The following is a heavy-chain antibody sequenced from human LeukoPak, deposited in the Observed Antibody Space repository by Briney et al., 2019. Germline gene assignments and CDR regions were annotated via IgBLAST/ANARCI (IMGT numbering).Heavy chain of an antibody. CDR1: GFTFSSYA. CDR2: ISYDGSNK. V-gene: IGHV3-30*04. J-gene: IGHJ6*03. D-gene: IGHD1-26*01. Sequence: PGRSLRLSCAASGFTFSSYAMHWVRQAPGKGLEWVAVISYDGSNKYYADSVKGRFTISRDNSKNTLYLQMNSLRAEDTAVYYCAKEGYSGSAYYYYYYMDVWGKGTTVTISS. CDR3: AKEGYSGSAYYYYYYMDV.